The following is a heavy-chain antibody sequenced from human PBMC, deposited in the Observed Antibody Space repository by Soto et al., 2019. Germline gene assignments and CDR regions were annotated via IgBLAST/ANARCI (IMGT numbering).Heavy chain of an antibody. CDR1: GFTFSSYA. Sequence: SRRLSCAASGFTFSSYAMSWVRQAPGKGLEWVSAISGSGGSTYYADSVKGRLTISRDNSKNTLYLQMNSLRAEDTAVYSCPKVRLGYSYGITFDYWGQGTLVTVSS. V-gene: IGHV3-23*01. J-gene: IGHJ4*02. CDR2: ISGSGGST. D-gene: IGHD5-18*01. CDR3: PKVRLGYSYGITFDY.